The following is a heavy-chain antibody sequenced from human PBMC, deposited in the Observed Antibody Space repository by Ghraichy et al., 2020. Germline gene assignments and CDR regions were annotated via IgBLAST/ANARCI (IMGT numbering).Heavy chain of an antibody. Sequence: GGSLRLSCAASGFTFSSYDMHWVRQATGKGLEWVSAIGTAGDTYYPGSVKGRFTISRENAKNSLYLQMNSLRAGDTAVYYCARDLRRYDFWSGYLGYYYYGMDVWGQGTTVTVSS. CDR2: IGTAGDT. CDR3: ARDLRRYDFWSGYLGYYYYGMDV. CDR1: GFTFSSYD. V-gene: IGHV3-13*01. J-gene: IGHJ6*02. D-gene: IGHD3-3*01.